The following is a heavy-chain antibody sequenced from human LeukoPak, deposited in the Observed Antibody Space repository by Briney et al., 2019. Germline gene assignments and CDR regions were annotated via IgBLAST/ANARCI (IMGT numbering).Heavy chain of an antibody. CDR3: ASSGITGFGWYFDL. Sequence: SVKVSCKASGGTFSSFAISWVRQAPGQGLEWMGGIIPIFGTANYAQKFQGRVTITTDESTSTAYMELSSLRSEDTAVYYCASSGITGFGWYFDLWGRGTLVTVSS. J-gene: IGHJ2*01. CDR2: IIPIFGTA. D-gene: IGHD1-20*01. CDR1: GGTFSSFA. V-gene: IGHV1-69*05.